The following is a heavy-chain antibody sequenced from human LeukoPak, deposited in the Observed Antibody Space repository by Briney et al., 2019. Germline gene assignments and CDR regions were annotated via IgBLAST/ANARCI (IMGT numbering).Heavy chain of an antibody. V-gene: IGHV4-59*08. D-gene: IGHD1-7*01. CDR2: IYYSGST. CDR3: ARTRYNWNYSSADAFDI. J-gene: IGHJ3*02. CDR1: GYSISSYY. Sequence: SETLSLTCTVSGYSISSYYWSWIRQPPGKGLEWIGYIYYSGSTNYNPSLKSRVTISVDTSKNQFSLKLSSVTAADTAVYYCARTRYNWNYSSADAFDIWGQGTMVTVSS.